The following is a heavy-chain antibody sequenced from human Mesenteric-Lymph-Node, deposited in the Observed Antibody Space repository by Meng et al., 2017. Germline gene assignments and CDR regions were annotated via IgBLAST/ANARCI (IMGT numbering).Heavy chain of an antibody. D-gene: IGHD5-18*01. CDR1: GGSISSYY. CDR3: ARGRGGYSYGHGRTNDY. Sequence: SETLSLTCTVSGGSISSYYWSWIRQPPGKGLEWIGYIYYSGSTNYNPSLKSRVTISVDTSKNQFSLKLSSVTAADTAVYYCARGRGGYSYGHGRTNDYWGQGTLVTV. V-gene: IGHV4-59*12. J-gene: IGHJ4*02. CDR2: IYYSGST.